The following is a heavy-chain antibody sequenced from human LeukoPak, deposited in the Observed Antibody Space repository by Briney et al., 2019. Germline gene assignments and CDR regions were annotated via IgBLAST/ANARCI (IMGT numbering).Heavy chain of an antibody. V-gene: IGHV4-59*01. J-gene: IGHJ4*02. D-gene: IGHD6-13*01. CDR3: ATLAGTNNYYFDY. Sequence: SETLSLTCAVYGGSFSGYYWSWIRQPPGKGLEWIGYIYYSGSTDYNPSLKSRVTISVDTSKNQFSLKLSSVTAADTAVYYCATLAGTNNYYFDYWGQGTLVTVSS. CDR1: GGSFSGYY. CDR2: IYYSGST.